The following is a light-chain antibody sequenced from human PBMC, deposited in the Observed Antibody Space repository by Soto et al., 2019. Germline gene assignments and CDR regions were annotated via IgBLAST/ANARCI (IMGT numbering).Light chain of an antibody. J-gene: IGLJ1*01. CDR3: NSYTGSTTLSV. V-gene: IGLV2-14*01. Sequence: QSVLTQPASVSGSPGQSITISCTGTSSDVGGYNYVSWYQRHPGKTPKLMIYDVSNRPTGVSNRYSDSKSGNTASLTISGLQSEDEADYYCNSYTGSTTLSVFGTGTKLTVL. CDR1: SSDVGGYNY. CDR2: DVS.